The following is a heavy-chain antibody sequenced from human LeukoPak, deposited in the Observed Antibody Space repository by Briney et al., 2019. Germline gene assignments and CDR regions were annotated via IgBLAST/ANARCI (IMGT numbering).Heavy chain of an antibody. V-gene: IGHV4-34*01. D-gene: IGHD6-13*01. CDR2: INHSGST. CDR1: GGSFSGYY. Sequence: PSETLSLTCAVYGGSFSGYYWSWIRQPPGKGLEWIGEINHSGSTNYNPSLKSRVTISLDTSKIQFSLKLSSVTAADTAVYYCARGSSSWYDYWGQGTLVTVSS. J-gene: IGHJ4*02. CDR3: ARGSSSWYDY.